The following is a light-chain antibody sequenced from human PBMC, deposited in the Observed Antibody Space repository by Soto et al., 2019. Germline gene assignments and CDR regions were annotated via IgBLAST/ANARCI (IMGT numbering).Light chain of an antibody. J-gene: IGKJ5*01. CDR2: AAS. Sequence: RATXTCLAIQSIINVLSCYQHKPGQAPTLLIYAASILHTWVPSRFSDSGSVTDFTLTISSLQSEDFAVYYCQQYDKFPPTFGEGTSMEIK. CDR1: QSIINV. CDR3: QQYDKFPPT. V-gene: IGKV1-8*01.